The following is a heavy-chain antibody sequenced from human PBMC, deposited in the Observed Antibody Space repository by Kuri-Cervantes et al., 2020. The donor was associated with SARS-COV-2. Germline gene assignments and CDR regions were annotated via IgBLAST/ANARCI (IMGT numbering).Heavy chain of an antibody. D-gene: IGHD2-2*02. J-gene: IGHJ5*02. CDR2: INSDGSST. Sequence: GESLKISCAASGFTFSSYWMHWVRQAPGKGLVWVSRINSDGSSTSYADSVKGRFTISRGNAKNTLYLQMNSLRAEDTAVYYCARGVGCSSTSCYTGTFDPWGQGTLVTVSS. CDR1: GFTFSSYW. CDR3: ARGVGCSSTSCYTGTFDP. V-gene: IGHV3-74*01.